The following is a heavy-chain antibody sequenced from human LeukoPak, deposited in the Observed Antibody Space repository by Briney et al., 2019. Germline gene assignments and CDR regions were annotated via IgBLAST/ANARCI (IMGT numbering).Heavy chain of an antibody. V-gene: IGHV1-18*01. CDR1: GYTFTSYG. CDR3: ARDEAVAFFDY. D-gene: IGHD6-19*01. CDR2: ISAYNGNT. Sequence: ASVKVSCKASGYTFTSYGISWVRQAPGQGLEWMGWISAYNGNTNYAQKLQGRVTMNTDTSTSTASMELRSLRSDDTAVYYCARDEAVAFFDYWGQGTLVTVSS. J-gene: IGHJ4*02.